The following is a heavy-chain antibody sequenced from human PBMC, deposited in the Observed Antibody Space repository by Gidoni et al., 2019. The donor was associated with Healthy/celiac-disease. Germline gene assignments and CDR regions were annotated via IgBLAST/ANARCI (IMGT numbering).Heavy chain of an antibody. Sequence: QVQLQESGPGLVKPSQTLSLTCPVSGGSISSGSYYWSWIRQPAGKGLEWMGRISTSGSTNYNPSLKSRVTMSVDTSKNQFSLKLSSVTAADTAVYYCAREDLYYYDSSGYYALDYWGQGTLVTVSS. D-gene: IGHD3-22*01. J-gene: IGHJ4*02. CDR2: ISTSGST. CDR3: AREDLYYYDSSGYYALDY. V-gene: IGHV4-61*02. CDR1: GGSISSGSYY.